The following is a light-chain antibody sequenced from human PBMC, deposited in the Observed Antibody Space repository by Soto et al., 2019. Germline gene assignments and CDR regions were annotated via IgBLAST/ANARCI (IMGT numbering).Light chain of an antibody. CDR2: EVS. J-gene: IGLJ3*02. CDR3: SSYTSSNTWV. Sequence: QSALTQPASVSGSPGQSITISCTGTSSDVGGYNYVSWYQQHPGKVPRLMIYEVSKRPSGLSNRFSGSKSDNTASLTISGLQAEDEADYYCSSYTSSNTWVFGGGTKLTVL. CDR1: SSDVGGYNY. V-gene: IGLV2-14*01.